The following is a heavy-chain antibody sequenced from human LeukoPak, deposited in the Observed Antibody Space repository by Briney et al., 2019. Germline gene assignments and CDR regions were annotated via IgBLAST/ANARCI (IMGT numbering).Heavy chain of an antibody. CDR3: ARAADFELWFGELLSPPGY. V-gene: IGHV3-13*01. Sequence: GGSLRLSCAASGFTFSSYDMHWVRQATGKGLEWVSAIGTAGDTYYPGSVKGRFTISRENAKNSLYLQMNSLRAEDTAVYYCARAADFELWFGELLSPPGYWGQGTLVTVSS. D-gene: IGHD3-10*01. CDR2: IGTAGDT. J-gene: IGHJ4*02. CDR1: GFTFSSYD.